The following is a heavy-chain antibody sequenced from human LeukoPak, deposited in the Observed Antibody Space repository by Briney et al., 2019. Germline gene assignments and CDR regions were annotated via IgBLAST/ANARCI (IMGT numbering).Heavy chain of an antibody. CDR1: GFTFSDHY. D-gene: IGHD3-16*01. CDR2: TRDRAHSYTT. J-gene: IGHJ4*02. Sequence: GGSLRLSCAASGFTFSDHYMDWVRQTPGKGLEWVGRTRDRAHSYTTEYAASVKGRFTISRDDSKNSLYLQMNSLKTEDTAVYYCASLLTFGGTVDHWGQGTLVTVSS. V-gene: IGHV3-72*01. CDR3: ASLLTFGGTVDH.